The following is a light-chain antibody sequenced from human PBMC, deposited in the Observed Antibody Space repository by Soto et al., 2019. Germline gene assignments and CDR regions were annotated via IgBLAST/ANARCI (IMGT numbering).Light chain of an antibody. CDR1: SSDLGSYNL. CDR2: EGS. CDR3: CSYVGSRTVV. Sequence: QSALTQPASVSGSPGQSITLSCTGTSSDLGSYNLVSWYQQHPGKAPKLMIYEGSKRPSGVSNRFSGSRSGNTASLTISGRRAEEEGGYYCCSYVGSRTVVFGGGTKRTVL. J-gene: IGLJ2*01. V-gene: IGLV2-23*01.